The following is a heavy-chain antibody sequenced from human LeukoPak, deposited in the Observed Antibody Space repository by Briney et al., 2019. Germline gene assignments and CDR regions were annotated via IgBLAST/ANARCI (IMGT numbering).Heavy chain of an antibody. CDR1: GGTFSSYA. CDR3: ARDQYYYDSSGYYSTRNWFDP. D-gene: IGHD3-22*01. J-gene: IGHJ5*02. V-gene: IGHV1-69*06. Sequence: GASVKVSCKASGGTFSSYAISWVRQAPGQGLEWMGGIIPIFGTANYAQKFQGRVTITADKSTSTAYMELSSLRSEDTAVYYCARDQYYYDSSGYYSTRNWFDPWGQGTLVTVSS. CDR2: IIPIFGTA.